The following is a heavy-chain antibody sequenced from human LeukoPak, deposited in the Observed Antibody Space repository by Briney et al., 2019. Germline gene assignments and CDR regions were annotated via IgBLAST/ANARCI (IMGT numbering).Heavy chain of an antibody. D-gene: IGHD3-22*01. Sequence: HPGGSLRLSCAASGFTFSSYAMHWVRQAPGEGLEWVAVISYDGSNKYYADSVKGRFTISRDNSKNTLYLQMNSLRAEDTAVYYCARDYYDSSGSIDYWGQGTLVTVSS. CDR1: GFTFSSYA. V-gene: IGHV3-30-3*01. CDR3: ARDYYDSSGSIDY. CDR2: ISYDGSNK. J-gene: IGHJ4*02.